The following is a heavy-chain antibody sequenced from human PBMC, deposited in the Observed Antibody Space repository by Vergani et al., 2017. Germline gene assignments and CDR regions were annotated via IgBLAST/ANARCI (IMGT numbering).Heavy chain of an antibody. CDR3: ARSIGYCAGATCRAYYFDH. V-gene: IGHV1-46*02. J-gene: IGHJ5*02. CDR2: LNPTTGHT. CDR1: GYIFKNYY. Sequence: VQLVQSGAEVRKPGASVTVSCTASGYIFKNYYIHWLRQAPGQAFEWMGILNPTTGHTTSAQKCMGRVDMTRDPSTDTSTRTVQMTLSSLRSEDTAVYYCARSIGYCAGATCRAYYFDHWCQGTRVTVSS. D-gene: IGHD2-21*01.